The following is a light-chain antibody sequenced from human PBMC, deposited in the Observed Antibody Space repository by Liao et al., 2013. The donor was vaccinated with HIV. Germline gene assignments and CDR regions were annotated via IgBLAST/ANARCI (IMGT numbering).Light chain of an antibody. CDR1: NIGSKS. V-gene: IGLV3-21*01. CDR3: QAWDSSTGVV. Sequence: SYVLTQPPSVSVAPGKTARITCGGNNIGSKSVYWYQQKPGQAPVLVIYYDSDRPSGIPERFSGSNSGNTATLTISGTQAMDEADYYCQAWDSSTGVVFGGGTKLTVL. J-gene: IGLJ2*01. CDR2: YDS.